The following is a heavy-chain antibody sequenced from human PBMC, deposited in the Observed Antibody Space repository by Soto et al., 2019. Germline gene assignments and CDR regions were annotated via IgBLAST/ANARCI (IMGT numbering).Heavy chain of an antibody. CDR1: GGSISSYY. CDR2: IYYSGST. J-gene: IGHJ4*02. CDR3: ARGDREIDY. D-gene: IGHD3-10*01. V-gene: IGHV4-59*08. Sequence: SETLSLTCTVSGGSISSYYWSWIRQPPGKGLEWIGYIYYSGSTNYNPSLKSRVTISVDTSKNQFSLKLSSVTAADTAVYYCARGDREIDYWGQGTLVTVS.